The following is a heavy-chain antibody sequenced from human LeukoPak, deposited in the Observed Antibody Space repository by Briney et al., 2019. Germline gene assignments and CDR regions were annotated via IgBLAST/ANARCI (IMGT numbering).Heavy chain of an antibody. CDR2: INPNSGGT. Sequence: ASVKVSCKASGYTFTGYYMHWVRQAPGQGLEWMGWINPNSGGTNYAQKFQGRVTMTRDTSISTAYMELSRLRSDDTAVYYCARGGLLLLWFGESSFDYWGQGTLVTVSS. CDR3: ARGGLLLLWFGESSFDY. CDR1: GYTFTGYY. J-gene: IGHJ4*02. V-gene: IGHV1-2*02. D-gene: IGHD3-10*01.